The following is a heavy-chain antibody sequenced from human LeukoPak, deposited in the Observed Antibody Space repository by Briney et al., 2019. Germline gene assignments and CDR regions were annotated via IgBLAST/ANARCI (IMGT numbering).Heavy chain of an antibody. CDR3: AKDRETTSSGTFDS. CDR1: GFTFSSYG. Sequence: HPGGSLRLFCAASGFTFSSYGMHCVRQAPGKGLEWVAFIAEDGSTEKYTDSVKGRFTISRDNSNNTLYLRMNSLRAEDTGVYYCAKDRETTSSGTFDSWGQGTLVTVSS. CDR2: IAEDGSTE. J-gene: IGHJ4*02. D-gene: IGHD1-1*01. V-gene: IGHV3-30*18.